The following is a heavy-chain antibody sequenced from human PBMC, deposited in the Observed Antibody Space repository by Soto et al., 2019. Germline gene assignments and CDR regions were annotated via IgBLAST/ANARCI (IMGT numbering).Heavy chain of an antibody. Sequence: GASVKVSCTASGGTFSIYAISWVRQAPGQGLEWMGGIIPIFGTANYAQKFQGRVTITADESTSTAYMELSSLRSEDTAVYYCARVDTAMGYYGMDVWGQGTTVTVS. CDR2: IIPIFGTA. V-gene: IGHV1-69*13. CDR1: GGTFSIYA. J-gene: IGHJ6*02. D-gene: IGHD5-18*01. CDR3: ARVDTAMGYYGMDV.